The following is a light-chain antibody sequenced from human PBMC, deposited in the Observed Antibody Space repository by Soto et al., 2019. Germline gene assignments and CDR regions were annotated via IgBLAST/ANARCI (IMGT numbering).Light chain of an antibody. V-gene: IGKV3-11*01. CDR1: QYINTR. Sequence: ILLTQSPATLYSFPGDRVTLSCRASQYINTRLAWYQHRPGQAPRLLIYQTSLRAAGIPARFSASGSGTDFTLTISDVQPEDFALYYCHQRQSWPRTFGQGTKVDIK. CDR2: QTS. J-gene: IGKJ1*01. CDR3: HQRQSWPRT.